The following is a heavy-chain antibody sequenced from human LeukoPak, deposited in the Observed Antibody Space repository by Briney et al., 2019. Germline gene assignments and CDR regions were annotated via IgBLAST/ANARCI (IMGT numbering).Heavy chain of an antibody. J-gene: IGHJ5*02. CDR2: INHSRST. CDR3: ARASQGLWFRYWFDP. CDR1: GGSFSGYY. D-gene: IGHD3-10*01. Sequence: PSETLSLTCAVYGGSFSGYYWSWIRQPPGKGLEWIGEINHSRSTNCNPSLKSRVTISVDTSKNQFSLKLSSVTAADTAVYYCARASQGLWFRYWFDPWGQGTLVTVSS. V-gene: IGHV4-34*01.